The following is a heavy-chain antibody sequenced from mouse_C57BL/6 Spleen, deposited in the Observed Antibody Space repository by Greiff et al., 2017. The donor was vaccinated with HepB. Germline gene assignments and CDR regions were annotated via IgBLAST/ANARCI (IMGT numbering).Heavy chain of an antibody. CDR2: IWRGGST. CDR3: AKTGDYYYGSSYGYFDV. CDR1: GFSLTSYG. V-gene: IGHV2-5*01. J-gene: IGHJ1*03. Sequence: QVQLKQSGPGLVQPSQSLSITCTVSGFSLTSYGVHWVRQSPGKGLEWLGVIWRGGSTDYNAAFMSRLSITKDNSKSQVFFKMNSLQADDTAIYYCAKTGDYYYGSSYGYFDVWGTGTTVTVSS. D-gene: IGHD1-1*01.